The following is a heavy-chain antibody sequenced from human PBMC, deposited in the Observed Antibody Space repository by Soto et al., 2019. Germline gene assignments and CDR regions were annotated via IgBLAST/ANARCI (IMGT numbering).Heavy chain of an antibody. V-gene: IGHV1-18*04. D-gene: IGHD7-27*01. Sequence: QVQLVQSGAEVKQPGASVKVSCKASGYTFTSYGISWVRQAPGQGLEWMGWISAYTGHTNYAQELQGRVTMTTDTSTSTAYMELRSLRSDDTAVYYCARDTTGGALGMFDYWGQGTLVTVSS. CDR3: ARDTTGGALGMFDY. CDR2: ISAYTGHT. CDR1: GYTFTSYG. J-gene: IGHJ4*02.